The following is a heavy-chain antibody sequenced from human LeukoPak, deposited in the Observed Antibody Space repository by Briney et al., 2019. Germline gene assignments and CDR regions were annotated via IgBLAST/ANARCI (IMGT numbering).Heavy chain of an antibody. CDR1: GGTFSSYA. Sequence: ASVTVSCKASGGTFSSYAISWVRQAPGQGREWVGRIIPILGIANYTQKFQGRVTITADKSTSTAYMELSSLRSEDTAVYYCARDPDPYYYDSSGYYREGSNWFDPWGQGTLVTVSS. J-gene: IGHJ5*02. CDR2: IIPILGIA. CDR3: ARDPDPYYYDSSGYYREGSNWFDP. V-gene: IGHV1-69*04. D-gene: IGHD3-22*01.